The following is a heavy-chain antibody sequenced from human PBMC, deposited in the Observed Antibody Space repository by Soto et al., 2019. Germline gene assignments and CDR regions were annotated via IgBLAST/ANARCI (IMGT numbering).Heavy chain of an antibody. CDR1: GFTFISYA. Sequence: PGGSLRLSCAASGFTFISYAVTWVRQAPGKGPEWVSAISTGGSDTYYADSVKGRFTISRDNSESTLYLQMDSLRAEDTAVYFCTKKVPGHTPLDFWGPGTLVTVSS. D-gene: IGHD2-15*01. CDR3: TKKVPGHTPLDF. J-gene: IGHJ4*02. CDR2: ISTGGSDT. V-gene: IGHV3-23*01.